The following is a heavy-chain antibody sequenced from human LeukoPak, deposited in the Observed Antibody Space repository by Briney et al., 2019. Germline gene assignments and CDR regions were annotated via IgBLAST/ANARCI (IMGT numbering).Heavy chain of an antibody. CDR2: ISGSGGST. CDR3: AKVGDYYYDSSGSLDFDY. CDR1: GFTFSSYA. V-gene: IGHV3-23*01. J-gene: IGHJ4*02. D-gene: IGHD3-22*01. Sequence: GGSLRLSCAASGFTFSSYAMSWVRQAPGKGLEWVSAISGSGGSTYYADSVKGRFTISRDNSKNTLYLQMNSPRAEDTAVYYCAKVGDYYYDSSGSLDFDYWGQGTLVTVSS.